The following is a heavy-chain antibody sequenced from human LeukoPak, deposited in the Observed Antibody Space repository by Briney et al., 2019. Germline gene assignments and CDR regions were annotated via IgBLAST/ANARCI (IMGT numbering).Heavy chain of an antibody. CDR1: GFTFSSYS. J-gene: IGHJ6*03. CDR2: ISSSSSYI. D-gene: IGHD2-15*01. CDR3: ARGGGDIAPMDV. Sequence: PGGSLRLSCAASGFTFSSYSMNWVRQAPGKGLEWVSSISSSSSYIYYADSVKGRFTISRDNAKNSLYLQMNSLRAEDTAVYYCARGGGDIAPMDVWGKGTTVTVSS. V-gene: IGHV3-21*01.